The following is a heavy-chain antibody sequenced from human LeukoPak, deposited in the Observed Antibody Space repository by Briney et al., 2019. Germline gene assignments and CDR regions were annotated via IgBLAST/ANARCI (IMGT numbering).Heavy chain of an antibody. CDR3: ARLRDTVTSASDY. D-gene: IGHD5-18*01. V-gene: IGHV3-21*01. Sequence: GGSLRLSCAASGFSIKSYSMTWVRQAPGKGLEWVTTISSSGGYIYYADSVKGRFTISRDTVQNSLFLQLNSLRVEDTAVYNCARLRDTVTSASDYWGQGTLVTVSS. CDR1: GFSIKSYS. J-gene: IGHJ4*02. CDR2: ISSSGGYI.